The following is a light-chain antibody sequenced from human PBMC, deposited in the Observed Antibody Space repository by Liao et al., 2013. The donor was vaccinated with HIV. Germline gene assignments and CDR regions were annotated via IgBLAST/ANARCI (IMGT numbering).Light chain of an antibody. V-gene: IGLV3-1*01. CDR1: KLGDKY. Sequence: SYDLTQSSSVSVSPGQTASITCSGDKLGDKYVCWYQKKAGQSPLLVIYQDDKRPSGIPERFSGSNSGNTATLTISGTQAMDEADYYCQAWDSSTSYVFGTGTKFTVL. J-gene: IGLJ1*01. CDR2: QDD. CDR3: QAWDSSTSYV.